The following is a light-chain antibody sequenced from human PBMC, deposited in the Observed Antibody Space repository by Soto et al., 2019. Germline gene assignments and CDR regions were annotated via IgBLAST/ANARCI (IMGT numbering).Light chain of an antibody. CDR1: SSNIGSNY. V-gene: IGLV1-47*01. CDR3: AAWDDSLSGV. Sequence: VVTQPPSASGTPGQRVTISCSGSSSNIGSNYVYWYQKLPGTAPKLLIYRNNQRPSGVPDRFSGSKSGTSASLAISGLRSEDEADYYCAAWDDSLSGVFGGGTKLTVL. CDR2: RNN. J-gene: IGLJ3*02.